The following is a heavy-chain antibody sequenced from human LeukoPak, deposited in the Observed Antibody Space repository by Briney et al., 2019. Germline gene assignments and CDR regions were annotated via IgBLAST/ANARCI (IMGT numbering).Heavy chain of an antibody. Sequence: PGGSLRLSCAASGFTFSSYAMSWVRQAPGKGLEWVSAISGSGGSTYYADAVKGRFTISRDNSKNTLYLQMNSLRAEDKAVYYGAKADGYNPFSFFDYWGQGTLVTVSS. D-gene: IGHD5-24*01. V-gene: IGHV3-23*01. J-gene: IGHJ4*02. CDR2: ISGSGGST. CDR1: GFTFSSYA. CDR3: AKADGYNPFSFFDY.